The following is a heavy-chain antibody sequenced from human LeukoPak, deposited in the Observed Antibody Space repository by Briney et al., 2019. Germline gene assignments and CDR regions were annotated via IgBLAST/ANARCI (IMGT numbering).Heavy chain of an antibody. V-gene: IGHV4-4*02. J-gene: IGHJ4*02. CDR3: ARVGYDILTGYYNYFDY. Sequence: PSGTLSLTCAVSGGSISSSNWWSWVRQPPGKGLEWIGEIYHTGSTNYNPSLKSRVTISVDKSKNQFSLKLSSVTAADTAVYFCARVGYDILTGYYNYFDYWGQGTLVTVSS. CDR1: GGSISSSNW. D-gene: IGHD3-9*01. CDR2: IYHTGST.